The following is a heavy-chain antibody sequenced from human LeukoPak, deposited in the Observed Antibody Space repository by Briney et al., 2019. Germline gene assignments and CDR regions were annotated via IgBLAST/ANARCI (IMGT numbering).Heavy chain of an antibody. D-gene: IGHD3-10*01. Sequence: GGSLRLSCAASGFTFSSYGMSCVRQAPGKGLEWVACIRYDGSNKYYADSVKGRFTISRDNSKNTLYLQMNSLRAEDTAVYYCASYHVRGVTVFGYWGQGPLVTVS. CDR3: ASYHVRGVTVFGY. J-gene: IGHJ4*02. V-gene: IGHV3-30*02. CDR2: IRYDGSNK. CDR1: GFTFSSYG.